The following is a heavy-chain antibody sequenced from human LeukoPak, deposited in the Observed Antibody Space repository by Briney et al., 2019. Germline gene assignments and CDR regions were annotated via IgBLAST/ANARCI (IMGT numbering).Heavy chain of an antibody. CDR3: VKDKRLVGATTYLDY. V-gene: IGHV3-23*01. D-gene: IGHD1-26*01. J-gene: IGHJ4*02. CDR1: GLPLGSTY. Sequence: AGGSRELSWAASGLPLGSTYMSGVRKAPGKGLGWVSAISGSGGSTYYADSVKGRFTISRDNSKNTLYLQMNSLRAEDAAVYYCVKDKRLVGATTYLDYWGQGTLVTVSS. CDR2: ISGSGGST.